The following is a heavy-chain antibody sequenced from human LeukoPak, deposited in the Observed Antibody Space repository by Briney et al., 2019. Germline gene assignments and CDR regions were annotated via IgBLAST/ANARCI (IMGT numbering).Heavy chain of an antibody. CDR3: AAQQVPAATHWGWFDP. Sequence: SETLSLTCTVSGGSISSYYWGWIRQPPGKGLEWIGYIYYSGSTNYNPSLKSRVTISVDTSKNQFSLKLSSVTAADTAVYYCAAQQVPAATHWGWFDPWGQGTLVTVSS. J-gene: IGHJ5*02. D-gene: IGHD2-2*01. CDR2: IYYSGST. V-gene: IGHV4-59*01. CDR1: GGSISSYY.